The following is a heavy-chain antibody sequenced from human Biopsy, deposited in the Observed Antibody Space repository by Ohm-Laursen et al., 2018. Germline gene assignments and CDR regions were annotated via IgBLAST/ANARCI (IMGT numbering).Heavy chain of an antibody. CDR3: ARSGQWARYYFDY. Sequence: SETLSFTCTVSGGSISGYYWSWIRQPPGKGLEWIGEINHRGYTDYNSALKGRASISVDTSKNQLLLNLTSVTAADTVVFYCARSGQWARYYFDYWGHGTLVTVSP. CDR1: GGSISGYY. J-gene: IGHJ4*01. CDR2: INHRGYT. D-gene: IGHD6-19*01. V-gene: IGHV4-34*01.